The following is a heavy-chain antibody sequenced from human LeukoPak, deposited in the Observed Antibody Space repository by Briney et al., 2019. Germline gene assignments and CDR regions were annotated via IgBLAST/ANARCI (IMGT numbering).Heavy chain of an antibody. Sequence: PSETLSPTCTVSGGSISSYYWGWIRQPPGKGLEWIGYRYYSGYTNYNPSLKSRVTISVDTSKNQFSLKLSSVTAADTAVYYCARQTDSYYYDTTGYYPVGAFDIWGQGTMVTVSS. J-gene: IGHJ3*02. V-gene: IGHV4-59*08. CDR2: RYYSGYT. CDR1: GGSISSYY. CDR3: ARQTDSYYYDTTGYYPVGAFDI. D-gene: IGHD3-22*01.